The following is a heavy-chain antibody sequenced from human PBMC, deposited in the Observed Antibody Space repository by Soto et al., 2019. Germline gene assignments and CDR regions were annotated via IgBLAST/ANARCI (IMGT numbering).Heavy chain of an antibody. V-gene: IGHV4-31*03. D-gene: IGHD2-2*01. Sequence: QVQLQESGPGLVKPSQTLSLTCTVSGGSISSGGYYWSWIRQHPGKVLEWIGYIYYSGSTYYNPSLKRRVTRSVDTSKNQFSLKLSSVTAADTAVYYCARDTRNHDCSSTSCPTAMDVWGKGTTVTVSS. CDR3: ARDTRNHDCSSTSCPTAMDV. J-gene: IGHJ6*03. CDR1: GGSISSGGYY. CDR2: IYYSGST.